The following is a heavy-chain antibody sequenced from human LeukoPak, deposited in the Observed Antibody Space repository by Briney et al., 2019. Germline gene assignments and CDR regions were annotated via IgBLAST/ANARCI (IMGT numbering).Heavy chain of an antibody. D-gene: IGHD3-3*01. V-gene: IGHV3-48*01. CDR1: GFTFSSYS. J-gene: IGHJ6*02. Sequence: GGSLRLSCAASGFTFSSYSMNWVRQAPGKGLEWVSYISTSSGPIYYADSVKGRFTISRDNAKNSLYLQMNSLRAEDTAVYYCAREFWSGPTTNYGMDVRGQGTTVTVSS. CDR3: AREFWSGPTTNYGMDV. CDR2: ISTSSGPI.